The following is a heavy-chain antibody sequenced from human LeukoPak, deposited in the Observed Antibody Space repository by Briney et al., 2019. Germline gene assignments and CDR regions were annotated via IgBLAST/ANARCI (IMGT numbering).Heavy chain of an antibody. D-gene: IGHD4-17*01. V-gene: IGHV1-69*04. CDR3: AAELYGVYTDCCTFHI. J-gene: IGHJ3*02. Sequence: SVKVSCKASGGTFSSYAISWVRQAPGQGLEWMGRIIPILGIANYAQKFQGRVTITADKSTSTAYMELSSLGSEDSAVYYCAAELYGVYTDCCTFHIWGQGTTVTVSS. CDR1: GGTFSSYA. CDR2: IIPILGIA.